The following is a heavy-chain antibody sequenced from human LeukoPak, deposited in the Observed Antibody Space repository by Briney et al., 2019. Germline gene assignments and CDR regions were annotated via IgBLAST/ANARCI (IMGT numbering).Heavy chain of an antibody. CDR1: GFPSSSYA. D-gene: IGHD5-12*01. J-gene: IGHJ3*02. Sequence: PGGSLRLSCAASGFPSSSYATTWVRQAPGKGLEWVSGISDGGDSTYFADSVKGRFIVSRDNSKNTLYLQMSSLRVDDTPVYYCAHMVDIVATIREVAFHIWGQGTMVTVSS. CDR2: ISDGGDST. V-gene: IGHV3-23*01. CDR3: AHMVDIVATIREVAFHI.